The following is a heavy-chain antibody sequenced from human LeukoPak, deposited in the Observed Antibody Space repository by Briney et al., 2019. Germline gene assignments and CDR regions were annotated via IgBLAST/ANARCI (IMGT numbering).Heavy chain of an antibody. CDR1: GFTFSSYW. D-gene: IGHD1-26*01. CDR3: TTIRPDY. J-gene: IGHJ4*02. Sequence: PGGSLRLSCAASGFTFSSYWMHRVRQAPGKGLVWVSRIKSDVSSTDYADSVKGRFTISRDNAKNTLYLQMNSLSPEDTAVHYCTTIRPDYWGQGTQVTVSS. CDR2: IKSDVSST. V-gene: IGHV3-74*01.